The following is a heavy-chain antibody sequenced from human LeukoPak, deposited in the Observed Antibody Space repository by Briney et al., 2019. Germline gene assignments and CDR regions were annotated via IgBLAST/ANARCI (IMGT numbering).Heavy chain of an antibody. V-gene: IGHV4-59*12. J-gene: IGHJ4*02. CDR2: IYYSGST. CDR3: ARGQRRAGFDY. Sequence: PSETLSLTCTVSGGSISSYYWSWIRQPPGKGLEWIGYIYYSGSTNYNPSLKSRVTISVKTSKNQFSLKLSSVTAADTAVYYCARGQRRAGFDYWGQGTLVTVSS. CDR1: GGSISSYY.